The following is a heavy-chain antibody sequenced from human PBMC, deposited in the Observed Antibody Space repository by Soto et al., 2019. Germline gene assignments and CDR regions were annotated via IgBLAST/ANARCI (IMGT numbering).Heavy chain of an antibody. Sequence: EVQLLESGGGLVQPGGSLRLSCVGSGFTFSSYDMTWVRQAPGKGLEWVSSFSFYGRRDNTYYAVSVKGRFTISRDNSRNTVYLQMHNLKVEDTAVYYWAKSLYNDNGGPKDHWRQGTVVTVSS. V-gene: IGHV3-23*01. J-gene: IGHJ4*02. CDR2: FSFYGRRDNT. D-gene: IGHD1-1*01. CDR3: AKSLYNDNGGPKDH. CDR1: GFTFSSYD.